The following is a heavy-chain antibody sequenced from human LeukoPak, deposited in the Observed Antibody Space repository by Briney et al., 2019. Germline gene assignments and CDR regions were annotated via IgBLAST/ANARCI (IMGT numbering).Heavy chain of an antibody. CDR1: GFTFSSYE. CDR3: ARDSSGGHYYFDY. D-gene: IGHD1-26*01. J-gene: IGHJ4*02. CDR2: ISSSGSTI. V-gene: IGHV3-48*03. Sequence: PGGSLRLSCAASGFTFSSYEMNWVRQAPGKGLEWVSYISSSGSTIYYADSVKGRFTISRDNSKNTLYLQMNSLGVDDTAVYYCARDSSGGHYYFDYWGQGTLVTVSP.